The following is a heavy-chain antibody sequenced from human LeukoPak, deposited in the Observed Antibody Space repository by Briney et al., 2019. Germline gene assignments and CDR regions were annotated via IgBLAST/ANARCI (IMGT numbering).Heavy chain of an antibody. CDR2: INPNSGGT. V-gene: IGHV1-2*02. D-gene: IGHD3-22*01. CDR1: GYTFTDYY. Sequence: ASVKVSCKASGYTFTDYYIHWVRQAPGQGLEWMAWINPNSGGTNYAQKFQDRVTMTRDTSISTAYMELSRLRSDDTAVYLCATSGAYFRFDYWGQGTLVTVSS. CDR3: ATSGAYFRFDY. J-gene: IGHJ4*02.